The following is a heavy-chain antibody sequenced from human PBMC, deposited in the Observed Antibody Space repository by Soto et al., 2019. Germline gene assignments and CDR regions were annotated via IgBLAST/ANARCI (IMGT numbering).Heavy chain of an antibody. J-gene: IGHJ2*01. D-gene: IGHD4-17*01. Sequence: QVQLVESGGGVVQPGRSLRLSCAASGFTFSSYGMHWVRQAPGKGLEWVAVISYDGSNKYYADSVKGRFTISRDNSKNTLYLQMNSLRAEETAVYYCAKEIHTSGDYEWYFDLWGRGTLVTVSS. CDR3: AKEIHTSGDYEWYFDL. CDR2: ISYDGSNK. CDR1: GFTFSSYG. V-gene: IGHV3-30*18.